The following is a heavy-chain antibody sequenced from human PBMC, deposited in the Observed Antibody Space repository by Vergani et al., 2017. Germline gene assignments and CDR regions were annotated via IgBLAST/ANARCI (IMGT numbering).Heavy chain of an antibody. CDR2: VDTSGKT. Sequence: QVQLQESGPRLVRPSQTLPLTCTVSGGSINTVAYYWSWIRQPAGKGLEWIGRVDTSGKTNHNPSLKSRVTILVDRSKSQLSLKLTSVTAGDTAVYFCARELSYYYGSGSXDYNPYYYEGMDVWGPGTTVTVSS. J-gene: IGHJ6*02. V-gene: IGHV4-61*02. D-gene: IGHD3-10*01. CDR3: ARELSYYYGSGSXDYNPYYYEGMDV. CDR1: GGSINTVAYY.